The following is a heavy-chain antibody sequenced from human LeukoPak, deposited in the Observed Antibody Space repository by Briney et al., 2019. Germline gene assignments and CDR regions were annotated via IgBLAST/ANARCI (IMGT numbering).Heavy chain of an antibody. V-gene: IGHV4-59*08. CDR2: IYYSGST. J-gene: IGHJ4*02. CDR1: GGSNSSCY. CDR3: ASLGRRLNDY. D-gene: IGHD3-16*01. Sequence: PSETLSLTCTVSGGSNSSCYWSWIRQPPGKGLEWIGYIYYSGSTNYNPSLKSRVTISVDTSKNQFSLKLSSVTAADTAVYYCASLGRRLNDYWGQGTLVTVSS.